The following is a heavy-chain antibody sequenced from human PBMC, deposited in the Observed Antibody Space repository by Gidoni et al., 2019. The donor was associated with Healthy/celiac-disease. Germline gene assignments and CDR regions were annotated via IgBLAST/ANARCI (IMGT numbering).Heavy chain of an antibody. Sequence: EVQLVESGGGLVKPGGSLRLSCAASGFPFSSYSMNWVRQAPGKGLEWVSYISSSSSYIYYADSVKGRFTISRDNAKNSLYLQMNSLRAEDTAVYYCARDHYDFWSGKSYYYYYGMDVWGQGTTVTVSS. D-gene: IGHD3-3*01. V-gene: IGHV3-21*01. J-gene: IGHJ6*02. CDR2: ISSSSSYI. CDR3: ARDHYDFWSGKSYYYYYGMDV. CDR1: GFPFSSYS.